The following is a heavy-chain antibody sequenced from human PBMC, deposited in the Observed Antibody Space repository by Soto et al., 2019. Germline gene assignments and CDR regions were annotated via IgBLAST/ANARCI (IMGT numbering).Heavy chain of an antibody. Sequence: QLQLQESGSGLVKPSQTLSLTCAVSGGSISSGGYSWSWIRQPPGKGLEWIGYIYHSGNTYYNPSREDPGNPAINRSKNQFSPKLSFVTGAGTGVYYCARGGYCSGGSCYEYYFDYWGQGTLVTVSS. CDR1: GGSISSGGYS. CDR3: ARGGYCSGGSCYEYYFDY. J-gene: IGHJ4*02. CDR2: IYHSGNT. V-gene: IGHV4-30-2*01. D-gene: IGHD2-15*01.